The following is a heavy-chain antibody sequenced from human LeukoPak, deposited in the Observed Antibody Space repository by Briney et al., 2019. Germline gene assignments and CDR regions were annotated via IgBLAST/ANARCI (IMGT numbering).Heavy chain of an antibody. Sequence: SETLSLTCTVSGGSISSYYWSWIRQPPGKGLEWIGYIYYSGSTNYNPSLKSRVTISVDTSKNQFSLKLSSVTAADTAVYYCARSGYSYGVFDYWGQGILVTVSS. CDR3: ARSGYSYGVFDY. V-gene: IGHV4-59*01. CDR1: GGSISSYY. D-gene: IGHD5-18*01. J-gene: IGHJ4*02. CDR2: IYYSGST.